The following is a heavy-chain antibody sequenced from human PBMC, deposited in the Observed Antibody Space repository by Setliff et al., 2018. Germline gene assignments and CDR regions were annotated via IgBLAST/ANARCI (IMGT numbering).Heavy chain of an antibody. V-gene: IGHV1-69*05. CDR1: GGTFSSYG. Sequence: GASVKVSCKASGGTFSSYGISWVRQAPGQGLEWLGGTIPNFGTTNYAQEFQGRVTIITDESTSTAYMELSSLRFEDTAVYYCARADPFPRTYAPPLDLWGQGTLVTVSS. CDR2: TIPNFGTT. J-gene: IGHJ4*02. CDR3: ARADPFPRTYAPPLDL. D-gene: IGHD2-2*01.